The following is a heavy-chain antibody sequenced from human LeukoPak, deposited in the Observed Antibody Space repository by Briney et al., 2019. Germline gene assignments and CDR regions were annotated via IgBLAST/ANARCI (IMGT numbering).Heavy chain of an antibody. Sequence: GESPKISCKGSGYSFTSYWIGWVRRIPGKGLEWMGIIYPGDSDTRDSPSFQGQVTISADKSISTAYLQWSSLKASDTAMYYCARRANYYDGSGYTYYFDYRGQGTLVTVSS. V-gene: IGHV5-51*01. CDR2: IYPGDSDT. CDR1: GYSFTSYW. CDR3: ARRANYYDGSGYTYYFDY. D-gene: IGHD3-22*01. J-gene: IGHJ4*02.